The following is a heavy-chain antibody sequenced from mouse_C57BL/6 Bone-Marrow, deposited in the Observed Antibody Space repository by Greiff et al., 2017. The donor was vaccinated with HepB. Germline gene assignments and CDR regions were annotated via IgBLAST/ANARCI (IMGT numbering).Heavy chain of an antibody. CDR1: GFTFSSYA. D-gene: IGHD1-1*01. J-gene: IGHJ2*01. Sequence: EVKVEESGEGLVKPGGSLKLSCAASGFTFSSYAMSWVRQPPEKRLEWVAYISSGGDYIYYADTVKGRFTISRDKARNTLYLQMSSLKSEDTAMYDCTRPAYDYFDYWGQGTTLTVSS. CDR3: TRPAYDYFDY. CDR2: ISSGGDYI. V-gene: IGHV5S21*01.